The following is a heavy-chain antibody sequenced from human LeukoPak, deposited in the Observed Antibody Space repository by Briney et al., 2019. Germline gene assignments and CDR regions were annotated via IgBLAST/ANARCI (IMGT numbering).Heavy chain of an antibody. V-gene: IGHV3-23*01. CDR3: VEDVVVIVAAKPGI. CDR2: IGGSGDTT. Sequence: SGGSLRLSCAASGFTVSTYAMSWVRQAPGKGLEWVSSIGGSGDTTYYADAVKGRFTISRDNSKNTLYLQMNSLRVDDTAVYYCVEDVVVIVAAKPGIWGQGTLVTVSS. D-gene: IGHD2-15*01. CDR1: GFTVSTYA. J-gene: IGHJ4*02.